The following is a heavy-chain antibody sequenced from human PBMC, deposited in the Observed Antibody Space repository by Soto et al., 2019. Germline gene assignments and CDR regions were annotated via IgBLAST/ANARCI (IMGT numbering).Heavy chain of an antibody. Sequence: EVLLLESGGGLVQPGGSLRLSCEASGFSFSSFAMNWVRQAPGKGLEWVSAIGDSGASTYYADSVKGRFTIARDNSRNTLYLHLNSRRPEDTAVYYCAKGVELDVWGNGTTVTVFS. CDR3: AKGVELDV. V-gene: IGHV3-23*01. CDR2: IGDSGAST. J-gene: IGHJ6*04. CDR1: GFSFSSFA. D-gene: IGHD1-26*01.